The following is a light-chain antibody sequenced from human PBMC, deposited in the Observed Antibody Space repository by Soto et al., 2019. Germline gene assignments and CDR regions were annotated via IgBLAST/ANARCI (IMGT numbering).Light chain of an antibody. V-gene: IGKV3-20*01. CDR3: HQYDNSPLT. Sequence: EIVLTQSPGTLSLSPGERATLSCRASQSVSSSYLAWYQQKPGQAPRLLIYGASSRATGIPDRFSGSGSGTAFTLTISRLEPEDSAVYYCHQYDNSPLTFGGGTKVEIK. CDR2: GAS. J-gene: IGKJ4*01. CDR1: QSVSSSY.